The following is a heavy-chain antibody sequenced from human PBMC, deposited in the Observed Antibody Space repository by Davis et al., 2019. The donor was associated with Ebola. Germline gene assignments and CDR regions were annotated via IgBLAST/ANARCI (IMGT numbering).Heavy chain of an antibody. J-gene: IGHJ6*02. V-gene: IGHV4-59*12. D-gene: IGHD1-26*01. Sequence: SETLSLTCTVSGGSISSYYWTWIRQPPGKGLEWMVYIYDTGYTTYSPSLKSRVTLSVDTSKNQFSLKLSSVTAADTAVYYCARGPTTWGMDVWGQGTTVTVSS. CDR2: IYDTGYT. CDR1: GGSISSYY. CDR3: ARGPTTWGMDV.